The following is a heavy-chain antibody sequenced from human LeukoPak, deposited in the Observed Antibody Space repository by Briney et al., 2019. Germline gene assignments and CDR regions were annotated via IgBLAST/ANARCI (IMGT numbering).Heavy chain of an antibody. D-gene: IGHD2-15*01. V-gene: IGHV3-23*01. CDR2: ISGSGGST. CDR3: AKRDLHCSGGSCHEPFDY. CDR1: GFTFSSYA. J-gene: IGHJ4*02. Sequence: PGGSLRLSCAASGFTFSSYAMSWVRQAPGKGLEWVSAISGSGGSTYYADSVKGRFTISRDNSKNTLYLQMNSLRAEDTAVYYCAKRDLHCSGGSCHEPFDYWGQGTLVTVSS.